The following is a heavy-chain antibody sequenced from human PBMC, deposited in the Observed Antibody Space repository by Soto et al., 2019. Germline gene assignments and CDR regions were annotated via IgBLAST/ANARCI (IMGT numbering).Heavy chain of an antibody. CDR2: ISGSGGST. CDR1: GFTFSSYA. V-gene: IGHV3-23*01. J-gene: IGHJ4*02. CDR3: AKVDGYYDYVWGSSYFDY. Sequence: EVQLLESGGGLVQPGGSLRLSCAASGFTFSSYAMSWVRQAPGKGLEWVSAISGSGGSTYYADSVKGRFTISRNNSKNTLYLQMNSLRAEDTAVYYCAKVDGYYDYVWGSSYFDYWGQGTLVTVSS. D-gene: IGHD3-16*01.